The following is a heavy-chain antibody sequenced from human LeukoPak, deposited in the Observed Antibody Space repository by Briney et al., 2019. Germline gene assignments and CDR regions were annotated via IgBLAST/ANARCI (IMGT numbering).Heavy chain of an antibody. CDR1: GFTFSSFA. J-gene: IGHJ4*02. V-gene: IGHV3-23*01. CDR2: ISGSGGST. CDR3: AKNSRSSGYYLDY. D-gene: IGHD3-22*01. Sequence: GGSLRLSCAASGFTFSSFAMSWVRQAPGKGLEWVSTISGSGGSTSYADSVKGRFTISRDNSKNTLYLQMNSLRAEDTALYYCAKNSRSSGYYLDYWGQGPLVTVSS.